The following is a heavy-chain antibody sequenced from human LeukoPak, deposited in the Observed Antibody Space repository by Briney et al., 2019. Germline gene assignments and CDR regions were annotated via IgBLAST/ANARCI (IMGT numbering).Heavy chain of an antibody. CDR3: ARVEAGWELLLGY. Sequence: SETLSLTCTVSGGSISSYYWSWIRQPPGKGLEWIGYIYYSGSTNYNPSLKSRVTISVDTSENQFSLKLSSVTAADTAVYYCARVEAGWELLLGYWGQGTLVTVSS. J-gene: IGHJ4*02. V-gene: IGHV4-59*01. CDR2: IYYSGST. CDR1: GGSISSYY. D-gene: IGHD1-26*01.